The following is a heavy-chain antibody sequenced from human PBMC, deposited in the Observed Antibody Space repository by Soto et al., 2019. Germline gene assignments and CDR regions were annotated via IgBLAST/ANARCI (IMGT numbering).Heavy chain of an antibody. CDR3: ASITVTNGFDI. D-gene: IGHD4-17*01. V-gene: IGHV3-33*01. CDR1: GFSFSRSG. J-gene: IGHJ3*02. CDR2: IWYDGSNQ. Sequence: QVQLVESGGGVVQPGKSLRLSCVASGFSFSRSGMHWIRQPPGKGLEWLALIWYDGSNQYYLDSVKERFTIFRDNSKNTLYLQMNSLRAEDTAVYYCASITVTNGFDIWGQGTMVTVSS.